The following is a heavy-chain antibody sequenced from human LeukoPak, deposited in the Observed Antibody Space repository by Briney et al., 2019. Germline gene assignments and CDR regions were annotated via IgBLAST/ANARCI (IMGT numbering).Heavy chain of an antibody. CDR3: ARDRIVVVPAAMDYYGMDV. V-gene: IGHV4-4*02. D-gene: IGHD2-2*01. J-gene: IGHJ6*02. CDR2: IYHSGST. CDR1: GGSISSSNW. Sequence: PSETLSLTCAVSGGSISSSNWWSWVRQPPGQGLEWIGEIYHSGSTNYNPSLKSRVTISVDKSKNQFSLKLSSVTAADTAVYYCARDRIVVVPAAMDYYGMDVWGQGTTVTVSS.